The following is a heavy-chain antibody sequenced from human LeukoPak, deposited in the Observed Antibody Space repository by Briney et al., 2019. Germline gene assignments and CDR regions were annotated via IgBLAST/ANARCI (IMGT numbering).Heavy chain of an antibody. J-gene: IGHJ4*02. CDR3: ASRVGATGSYFDY. D-gene: IGHD1-26*01. Sequence: SDTLSLTCTVSGGSISSGGYYWSWIRQHPGKGLEWIGYIYYSGSTYYNPSLKSRVTISVDTSKNQFSLKLSSVTAADTAVYYCASRVGATGSYFDYWGQGTLVTVSS. V-gene: IGHV4-31*03. CDR2: IYYSGST. CDR1: GGSISSGGYY.